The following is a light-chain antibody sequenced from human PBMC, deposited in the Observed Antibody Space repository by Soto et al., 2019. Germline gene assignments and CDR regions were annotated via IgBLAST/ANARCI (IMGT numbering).Light chain of an antibody. J-gene: IGLJ2*01. CDR3: SSYTTSTTRVV. V-gene: IGLV2-14*03. CDR2: DVT. CDR1: SRDIGGYNY. Sequence: QSALTQPASVSGSPGQTITISCTGTSRDIGGYNYVSWYQQHPGKAPKLVTFDVTRRPSGVSNRFSGSKSGNTAPLTISGLQAEDKADYYCSSYTTSTTRVVFGGGTKLTVL.